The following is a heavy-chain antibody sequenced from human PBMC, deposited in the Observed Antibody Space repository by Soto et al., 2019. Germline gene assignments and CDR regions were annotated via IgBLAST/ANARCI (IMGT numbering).Heavy chain of an antibody. D-gene: IGHD1-26*01. CDR1: GGSISSSSYS. CDR3: ARHKYSGGVYEAFDI. V-gene: IGHV4-39*01. J-gene: IGHJ3*02. Sequence: PSETLSLTCTVSGGSISSSSYSWGWIRQPPGKGLEWIGTIFYTGSTSFSPSLKSRVTIFVDTSKNQFFLKQSSVTAADTAFYYCARHKYSGGVYEAFDIWGQGTMVTVSS. CDR2: IFYTGST.